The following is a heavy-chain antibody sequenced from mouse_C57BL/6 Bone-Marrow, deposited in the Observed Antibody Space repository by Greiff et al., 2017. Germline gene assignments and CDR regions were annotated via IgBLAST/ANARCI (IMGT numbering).Heavy chain of an antibody. J-gene: IGHJ2*01. D-gene: IGHD2-1*01. Sequence: QVQLQQPGAELVMPGASVKLSCKASGYTFTSYWMHWVKQRPGQGLEWIGEIAPSDSYTNYNQKFKGKSTLTVDKSSSTAYMQLSSLTSEDSAVYYCARGRGNYGFDYWGQGTTLTVSS. V-gene: IGHV1-69*01. CDR1: GYTFTSYW. CDR3: ARGRGNYGFDY. CDR2: IAPSDSYT.